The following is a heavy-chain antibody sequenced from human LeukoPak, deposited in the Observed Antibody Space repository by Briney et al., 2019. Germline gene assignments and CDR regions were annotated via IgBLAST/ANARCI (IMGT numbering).Heavy chain of an antibody. D-gene: IGHD3-22*01. CDR3: ARSLGEPYYYDSSGYNYFDY. Sequence: GASVKVSCKASGYTFTSYAMNWVRQAPGQGLEWMGWINTNTGNPTHAQGFTGRFVFSLDTSVSTAYLQISSLKAEDTAVYYCARSLGEPYYYDSSGYNYFDYWGQGTLVTVSS. V-gene: IGHV7-4-1*02. CDR2: INTNTGNP. J-gene: IGHJ4*02. CDR1: GYTFTSYA.